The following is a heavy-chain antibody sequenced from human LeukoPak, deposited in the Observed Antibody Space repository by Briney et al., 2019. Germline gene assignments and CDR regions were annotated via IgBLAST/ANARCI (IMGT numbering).Heavy chain of an antibody. CDR3: AKATTSLTNWFDP. D-gene: IGHD1-14*01. CDR1: GFTFSSYG. Sequence: PGGSLRLSCAASGFTFSSYGMHWVRQAPGKGLEWVAFIRYDGSNKYYTDSVKGRFTISRDNSKNTLYLQMNSLRAEDTAVYYCAKATTSLTNWFDPWGQGTLVTVSS. J-gene: IGHJ5*02. CDR2: IRYDGSNK. V-gene: IGHV3-30*02.